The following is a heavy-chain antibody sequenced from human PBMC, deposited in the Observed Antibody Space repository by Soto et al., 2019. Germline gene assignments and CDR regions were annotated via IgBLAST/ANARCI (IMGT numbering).Heavy chain of an antibody. CDR1: DDSINSDKYY. Sequence: QLQLQESGPGLVKPSETLSLTCSVSDDSINSDKYYWGWIRQPPGKGLEWIGSIYYRGNAYNNPTLQTRVTISIDKSRSQYSLKLISVTDADSAVYFCARLEGLATSSYYFDFWGPGALVTVSS. D-gene: IGHD6-6*01. CDR2: IYYRGNA. CDR3: ARLEGLATSSYYFDF. V-gene: IGHV4-39*01. J-gene: IGHJ4*02.